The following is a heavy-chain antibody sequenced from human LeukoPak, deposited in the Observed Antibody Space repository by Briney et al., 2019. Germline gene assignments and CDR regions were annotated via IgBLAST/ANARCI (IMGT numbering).Heavy chain of an antibody. CDR3: AKEYTPSSPLGELDS. CDR2: IRHDETNS. D-gene: IGHD6-6*01. J-gene: IGHJ4*02. V-gene: IGHV3-30*02. Sequence: GGSLRLSCAVSGFNLNSYAMPWVRQAPGKGLEWVAVIRHDETNSFYAGSVQGRFTISRDTSKKLLYLQMNSLRVEDTAVYYCAKEYTPSSPLGELDSWGQGTLVTVSS. CDR1: GFNLNSYA.